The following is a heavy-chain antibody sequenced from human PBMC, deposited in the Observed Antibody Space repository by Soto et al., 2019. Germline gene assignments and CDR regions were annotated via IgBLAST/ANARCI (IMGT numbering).Heavy chain of an antibody. Sequence: QVQLVESGGGVVQPGRSLRLSCAASGFTFRSYGMHWVRQAPGKGLEWVAVISYDGSNEYYADSVKGRFTISRDNSKKTLYLQMNSLRGEDTAVYYCAKGLSVIQPWLMDAYWGQGTLVTVSS. V-gene: IGHV3-30*18. CDR1: GFTFRSYG. J-gene: IGHJ4*02. D-gene: IGHD5-18*01. CDR3: AKGLSVIQPWLMDAY. CDR2: ISYDGSNE.